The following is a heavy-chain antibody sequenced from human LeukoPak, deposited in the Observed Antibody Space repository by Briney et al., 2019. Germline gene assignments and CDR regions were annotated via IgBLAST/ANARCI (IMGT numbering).Heavy chain of an antibody. J-gene: IGHJ4*02. Sequence: SETLSLTCTVSGGSISSYYWSWIRQPPGKGLEWIGYIYYSGSTNYNPSLKSRVTISVDMSKNQFSLKLSSVTAADTAVYYCARTLYDFWSGYLIDYWGQGTLVTVSS. D-gene: IGHD3-3*01. CDR2: IYYSGST. V-gene: IGHV4-59*01. CDR1: GGSISSYY. CDR3: ARTLYDFWSGYLIDY.